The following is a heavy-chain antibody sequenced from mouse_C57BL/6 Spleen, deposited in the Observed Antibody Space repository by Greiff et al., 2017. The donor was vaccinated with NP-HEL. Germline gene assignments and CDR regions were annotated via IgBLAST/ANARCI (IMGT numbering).Heavy chain of an antibody. CDR2: IYPGDGDT. D-gene: IGHD2-5*01. Sequence: QVQLQQSGAELVKPGASVKISCKASGYAFSSYWMNWVKQRPGKGLEWIGQIYPGDGDTNYNGKFKGKATLTADKSSSTAYMQLSSLTSEASAVYFCAAYYSNLGGIYYYAMDYWGQGTSVTVSS. CDR3: AAYYSNLGGIYYYAMDY. CDR1: GYAFSSYW. J-gene: IGHJ4*01. V-gene: IGHV1-80*01.